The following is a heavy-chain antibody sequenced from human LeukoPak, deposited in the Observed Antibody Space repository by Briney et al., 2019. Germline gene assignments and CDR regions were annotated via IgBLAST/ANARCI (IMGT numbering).Heavy chain of an antibody. CDR2: IKQDGSEK. D-gene: IGHD6-19*01. Sequence: GGSLRLSCAASGVTLSSYAMSWVRQAPGKGLEWVANIKQDGSEKYYVDSVKGRFTISRDNAKNSLYLQMNSLRAEDTAVYYCARDDGAVAAFDYWGQGTLVTVSS. J-gene: IGHJ4*02. CDR3: ARDDGAVAAFDY. CDR1: GVTLSSYA. V-gene: IGHV3-7*03.